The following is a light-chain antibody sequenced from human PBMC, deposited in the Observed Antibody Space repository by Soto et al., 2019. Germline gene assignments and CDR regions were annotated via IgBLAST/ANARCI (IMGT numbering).Light chain of an antibody. CDR1: SSDVGAYNY. J-gene: IGLJ1*01. V-gene: IGLV2-8*01. Sequence: QSVLTQPPSASGSPGQSVTISCTGTSSDVGAYNYVSWYQQQPGKAPRLMIYEVSKRPSGVPDRFSGSKSGNTASLTVSGXQAEDEADYYCSSYAGXXXXFGPGX. CDR3: SSYAGXXXX. CDR2: EVS.